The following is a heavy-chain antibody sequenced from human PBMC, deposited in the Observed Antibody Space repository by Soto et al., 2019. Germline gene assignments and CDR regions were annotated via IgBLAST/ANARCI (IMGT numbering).Heavy chain of an antibody. J-gene: IGHJ6*03. V-gene: IGHV3-21*01. CDR2: ISSSNSYI. Sequence: GGSLRLSCAASGFTFSSYSMNWVRQAPGKGLERVSSISSSNSYIYYADSVKGRFTISRDNAKNSLYLQMNSLRAEDTAVYYCARGEGTAGNYDYIWGSYRRANYYYYYMDVWGKGTTVTVSS. CDR1: GFTFSSYS. D-gene: IGHD3-16*02. CDR3: ARGEGTAGNYDYIWGSYRRANYYYYYMDV.